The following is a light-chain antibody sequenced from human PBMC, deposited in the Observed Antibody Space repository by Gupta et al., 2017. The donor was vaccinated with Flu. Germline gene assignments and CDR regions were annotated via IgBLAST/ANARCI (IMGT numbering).Light chain of an antibody. Sequence: DIQMTQSPASLSASVGDRVTITCRASDNINTYLNWYQQTPGKAPKLLVYAAASVQSGAPSRFSGSGSGTDFTLTIDSLRPEDFATYYCQQSHLTPRTFGQGTKLQ. CDR1: DNINTY. CDR3: QQSHLTPRT. V-gene: IGKV1-39*01. J-gene: IGKJ2*01. CDR2: AAA.